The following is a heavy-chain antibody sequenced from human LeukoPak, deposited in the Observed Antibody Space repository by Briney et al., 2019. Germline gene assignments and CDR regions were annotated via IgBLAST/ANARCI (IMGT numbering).Heavy chain of an antibody. CDR1: GFTFSSYA. CDR2: ISGSGSST. CDR3: AKGGDSSGYEADY. V-gene: IGHV3-23*01. Sequence: GGSLRLSCAASGFTFSSYAMSWVRQAPGKGLEWVSGISGSGSSTNYADSVKGRFTISRDNSKNTLYLQMNSLRAEDTAVYYCAKGGDSSGYEADYWGQGTLVTVSS. J-gene: IGHJ4*02. D-gene: IGHD3-22*01.